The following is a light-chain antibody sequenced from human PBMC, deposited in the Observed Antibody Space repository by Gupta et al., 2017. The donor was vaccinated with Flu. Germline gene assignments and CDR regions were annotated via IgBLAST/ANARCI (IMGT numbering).Light chain of an antibody. V-gene: IGKV1-33*01. Sequence: DIQLTQSPSSLSASVGDRVTITCQASQDIRNYLNWYQQQPGKAPKLLIYDASTVEPGVPSRFSGSRDGTDFTLTSSRLQPEDTANYYGQQDDYVVTFGGGTKVEIK. CDR1: QDIRNY. CDR3: QQDDYVVT. J-gene: IGKJ4*01. CDR2: DAS.